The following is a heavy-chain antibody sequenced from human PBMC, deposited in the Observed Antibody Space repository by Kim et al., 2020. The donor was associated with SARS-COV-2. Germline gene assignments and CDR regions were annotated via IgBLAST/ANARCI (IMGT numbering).Heavy chain of an antibody. V-gene: IGHV4-59*01. Sequence: SETLSLTCTVSGGSISGYYWIWIRQPPGKGLEWVGHIYYRGTTKYNPSLKSRVTTSVDTSKNQFSLKLSSVTAADTAVYYCARGYDNTYYQLDYWGQGTLVTVSS. CDR1: GGSISGYY. J-gene: IGHJ4*02. CDR3: ARGYDNTYYQLDY. D-gene: IGHD3-22*01. CDR2: IYYRGTT.